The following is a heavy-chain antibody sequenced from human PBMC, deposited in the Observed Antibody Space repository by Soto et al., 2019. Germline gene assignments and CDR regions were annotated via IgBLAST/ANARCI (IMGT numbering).Heavy chain of an antibody. V-gene: IGHV1-69*01. Sequence: QVQLVQSGAEVKKPGSSVTVSCKVSGGTFSGTASNWVRQAPGQGHEWLGGIIPMFAITHYAPKFQGRVAITADDSTSTAYMQLNSLRSDDTAVYHCVRAPHNTWFKFFHWGQGTRVSVSS. J-gene: IGHJ4*02. D-gene: IGHD3-10*01. CDR2: IIPMFAIT. CDR1: GGTFSGTA. CDR3: VRAPHNTWFKFFH.